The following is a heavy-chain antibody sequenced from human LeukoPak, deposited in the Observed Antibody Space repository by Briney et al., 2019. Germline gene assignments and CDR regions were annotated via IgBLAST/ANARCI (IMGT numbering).Heavy chain of an antibody. CDR1: GGSFSDYY. V-gene: IGHV4-34*01. CDR2: INHSGST. D-gene: IGHD3-22*01. J-gene: IGHJ3*02. CDR3: ARDRPNVDSSGYYSRHDAFDI. Sequence: PSETLSLTCAVHGGSFSDYYWSWIRQPPGKGLEWIGEINHSGSTNYNPSLKSRVTMSVDTSKNQFSLKLSSVTAADTAVYFCARDRPNVDSSGYYSRHDAFDIWGQGTMVTVSS.